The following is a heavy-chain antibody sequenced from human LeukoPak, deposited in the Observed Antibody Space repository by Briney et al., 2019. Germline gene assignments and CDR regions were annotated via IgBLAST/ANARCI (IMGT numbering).Heavy chain of an antibody. D-gene: IGHD2-2*01. CDR3: AKRFSTSSRYYGMDV. V-gene: IGHV1-46*01. CDR1: GYTFTSYY. J-gene: IGHJ6*02. CDR2: INPSGGST. Sequence: ASVKVSCKASGYTFTSYYMHWVRQAPGQGLEWMGIINPSGGSTSYAQKFQGRVTMTRDTSTSTVYMELSSLRSEDTAVYYCAKRFSTSSRYYGMDVWGQGTTVTVSS.